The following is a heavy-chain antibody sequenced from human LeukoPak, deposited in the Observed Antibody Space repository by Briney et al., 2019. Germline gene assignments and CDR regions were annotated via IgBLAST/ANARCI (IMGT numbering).Heavy chain of an antibody. D-gene: IGHD3-22*01. CDR3: AKDIDRYYYDSSGVFDY. Sequence: GGSLRLSCAASGFTFSSYGMSWVRQAPGKGLEWVSAISGSGGSTYYADSVKGRFTISRDNSKNTLYLQMNSLRAEDTAVYYCAKDIDRYYYDSSGVFDYWGQGTLVTVSS. V-gene: IGHV3-23*01. CDR1: GFTFSSYG. CDR2: ISGSGGST. J-gene: IGHJ4*02.